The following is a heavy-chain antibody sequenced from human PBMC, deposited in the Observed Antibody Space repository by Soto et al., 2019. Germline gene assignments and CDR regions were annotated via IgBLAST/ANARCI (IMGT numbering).Heavy chain of an antibody. D-gene: IGHD1-26*01. V-gene: IGHV4-59*01. J-gene: IGHJ4*02. CDR1: GGSISSYY. Sequence: PSETLSLTCTVSGGSISSYYWSWIRQPPGKGLEWIGYIYYSGSTNYNPSLKSRVTISVDTSKNQFSLKLSSVTAADTAVYYCARLVRDRYGLLFDYWGQGTLVTVSS. CDR2: IYYSGST. CDR3: ARLVRDRYGLLFDY.